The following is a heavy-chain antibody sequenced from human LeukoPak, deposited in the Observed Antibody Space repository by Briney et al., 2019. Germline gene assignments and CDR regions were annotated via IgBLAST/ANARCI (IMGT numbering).Heavy chain of an antibody. CDR3: ARVGVGRGESSSWYFLVDY. CDR1: GYTFTSYG. Sequence: ASVKVSCKASGYTFTSYGISWVRQAPGQGLEWMGWTSAYNGNTNYAQKLQGRVTMTTDTSTSTAYMELRSLGSDDTAVYYCARVGVGRGESSSWYFLVDYWGQGTLVTVSS. CDR2: TSAYNGNT. D-gene: IGHD6-13*01. J-gene: IGHJ4*02. V-gene: IGHV1-18*01.